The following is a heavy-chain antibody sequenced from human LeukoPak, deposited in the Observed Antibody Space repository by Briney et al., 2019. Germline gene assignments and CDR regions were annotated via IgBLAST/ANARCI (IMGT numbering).Heavy chain of an antibody. CDR3: ARHHMITFGGVIVPQYYFDY. D-gene: IGHD3-16*01. V-gene: IGHV4-38-2*02. CDR2: IYHSGST. J-gene: IGHJ4*02. Sequence: SETLSLTCTVSGYSISSGYYWGWIRQPPGKGLEWIGSIYHSGSTYYNPSLKSRVTISVDTSKNQFSLKLSSVTAADTAVYYCARHHMITFGGVIVPQYYFDYWGQGTLVTVSS. CDR1: GYSISSGYY.